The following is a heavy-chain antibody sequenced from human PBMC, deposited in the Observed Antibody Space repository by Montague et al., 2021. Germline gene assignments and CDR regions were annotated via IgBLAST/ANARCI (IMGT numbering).Heavy chain of an antibody. CDR3: ARSAFAAALDP. CDR1: GFTFSNYW. D-gene: IGHD6-25*01. J-gene: IGHJ5*02. V-gene: IGHV3-74*01. CDR2: IKYDGSRT. Sequence: SLRLSCAASGFTFSNYWMHWVRQAPGKGLVWVSHIKYDGSRTGYAESVKGRFTISRDNAKNTLYLQTNSLRVDDTAVYYCARSAFAAALDPWGQGTLVTVSS.